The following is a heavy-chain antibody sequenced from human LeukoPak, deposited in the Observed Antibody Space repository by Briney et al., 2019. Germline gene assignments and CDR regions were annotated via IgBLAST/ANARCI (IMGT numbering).Heavy chain of an antibody. CDR1: GGSISSYY. Sequence: PSETLSLTCTVSGGSISSYYWTWIRQPPGKGLEWIGYIYYSGSTNYNPSLKSRVIISVDTPKNQFSLNLSSVTAADTAVYYCARLVGATRIDYWGQGTLVIVSS. CDR2: IYYSGST. V-gene: IGHV4-59*08. D-gene: IGHD1-26*01. CDR3: ARLVGATRIDY. J-gene: IGHJ4*02.